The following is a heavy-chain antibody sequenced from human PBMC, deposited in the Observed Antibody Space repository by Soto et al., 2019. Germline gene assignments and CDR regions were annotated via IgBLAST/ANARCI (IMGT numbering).Heavy chain of an antibody. V-gene: IGHV3-7*01. CDR1: GFTYSSFE. D-gene: IGHD5-12*01. J-gene: IGHJ6*02. CDR2: IKQDGGQT. CDR3: ARGGNGYENWPPYYYYGMDV. Sequence: PGGSLRLSCAASGFTYSSFEMNWVRQAPGKGLEWVAHIKQDGGQTYYVDSVKGRFTISRDNAKTSLYLQMNSLRAEDTSVYFCARGGNGYENWPPYYYYGMDVWGQGTTVTVSS.